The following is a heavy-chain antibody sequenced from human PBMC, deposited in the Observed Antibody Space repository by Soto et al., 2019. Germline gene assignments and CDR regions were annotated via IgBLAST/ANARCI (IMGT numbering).Heavy chain of an antibody. CDR3: ARGRRYYDILTGYQYYYYGMDV. CDR2: IYYSGST. CDR1: GGSVSSGSYY. V-gene: IGHV4-61*01. J-gene: IGHJ6*02. Sequence: SETLSLTCTVSGGSVSSGSYYWGWMRQPPGKGREWVGYIYYSGSTNYNPSLKSRVTISVDTSKNQFSLKLSSVTAADTAVYYCARGRRYYDILTGYQYYYYGMDVWGQGTTVTVSS. D-gene: IGHD3-9*01.